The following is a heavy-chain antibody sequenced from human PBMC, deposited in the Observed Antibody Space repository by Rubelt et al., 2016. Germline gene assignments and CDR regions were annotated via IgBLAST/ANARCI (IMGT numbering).Heavy chain of an antibody. CDR1: GGSISSSVYY. CDR2: VIYSGST. D-gene: IGHD3-10*01. J-gene: IGHJ4*02. CDR3: ARGLDSTKTGAD. V-gene: IGHV4-39*07. Sequence: QLQLQESGPGLVKPSETLSLTCTVSGGSISSSVYYWGWIRQPPGKGLEWIGSVIYSGSTNYNPSLKSRVTISADTSKNQFSLNLNSVTAADTAVYYCARGLDSTKTGADWGQGTLVTVSS.